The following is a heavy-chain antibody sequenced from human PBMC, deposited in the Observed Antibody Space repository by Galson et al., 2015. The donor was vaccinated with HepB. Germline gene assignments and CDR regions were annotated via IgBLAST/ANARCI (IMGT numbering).Heavy chain of an antibody. CDR3: AGVSTDGGNIPMAFDL. V-gene: IGHV3-23*01. CDR2: ISGSGGST. J-gene: IGHJ3*01. CDR1: GFTFNTYA. Sequence: SLRLSCAASGFTFNTYAMSWVRQAPGMGLEWVSSISGSGGSTYYAGSVKGRFTISRDNSKNTLYLQMNSVRAEDTAVYYCAGVSTDGGNIPMAFDLWGQGTMVTASS. D-gene: IGHD4-23*01.